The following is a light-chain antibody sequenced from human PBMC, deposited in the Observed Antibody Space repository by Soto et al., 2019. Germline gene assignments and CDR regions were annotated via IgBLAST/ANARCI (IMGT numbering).Light chain of an antibody. CDR1: SSEVGGYNY. V-gene: IGLV2-14*03. Sequence: SALTQPASVSGSPGQSITISCTGTSSEVGGYNYVSWYQHHPGKAPKLIIYDVSNRPSGVSIRFSGSKSDNTASLTISGLQPEDEADYHCSSYTTSNTRQIVFGTGTKVTVL. CDR3: SSYTTSNTRQIV. J-gene: IGLJ1*01. CDR2: DVS.